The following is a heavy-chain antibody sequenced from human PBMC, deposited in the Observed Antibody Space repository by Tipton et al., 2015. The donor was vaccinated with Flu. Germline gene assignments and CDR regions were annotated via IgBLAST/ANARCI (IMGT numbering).Heavy chain of an antibody. J-gene: IGHJ5*01. CDR2: IFHTGYA. D-gene: IGHD4-11*01. CDR3: ARRDYSNYVSEPKSWFDS. CDR1: GSPIRSSSYF. Sequence: TLSLTCSVSGSPIRSSSYFWGWIRQPPGKGLEWIGNIFHTGYAYRNPSLKSRVTISVDTSKNHFSLKLSSVTAADTAVYYCARRDYSNYVSEPKSWFDSWGQGALVIVSS. V-gene: IGHV4-39*02.